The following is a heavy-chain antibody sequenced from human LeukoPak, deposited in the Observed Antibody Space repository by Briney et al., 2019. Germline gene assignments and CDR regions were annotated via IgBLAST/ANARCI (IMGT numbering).Heavy chain of an antibody. J-gene: IGHJ4*02. V-gene: IGHV3-23*01. D-gene: IGHD2-15*01. CDR1: GFTFCTDA. CDR2: ISGSNPGT. Sequence: GGSLRLSCAASGFTFCTDAMSWVRQTPGKGLGWVAAISGSNPGTYHASSVRGRFTISRDNSKNTLHLQMNGLRAEDAAIYYCAKASVGHCSGAFCYHFDSWGQGTLVTVSS. CDR3: AKASVGHCSGAFCYHFDS.